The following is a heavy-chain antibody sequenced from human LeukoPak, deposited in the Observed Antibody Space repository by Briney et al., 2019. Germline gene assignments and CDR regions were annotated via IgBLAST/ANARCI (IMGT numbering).Heavy chain of an antibody. CDR1: GFTFSSYA. Sequence: GGSLRLSCAASGFTFSSYAMHWVRQAPGKGLEWVAVISYDGSNKYYADSVKGRFTISRDNSKNTLYLQMNGLRAEDTAVYYCAREAEGFSIFDYWGQGTLVTVSS. V-gene: IGHV3-30*04. CDR2: ISYDGSNK. J-gene: IGHJ4*02. D-gene: IGHD3-3*01. CDR3: AREAEGFSIFDY.